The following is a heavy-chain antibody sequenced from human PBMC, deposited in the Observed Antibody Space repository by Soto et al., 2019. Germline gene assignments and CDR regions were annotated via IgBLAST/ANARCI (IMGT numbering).Heavy chain of an antibody. CDR2: INPNSGGT. CDR1: GYTFTGYY. D-gene: IGHD3-9*01. Sequence: ASVKVSCKASGYTFTGYYMHWVRQAPGQGLEWMGWINPNSGGTNYAQKFQGWVTMTRDTSISTAYMELSRLRSDDTAVYYCARDLRYYDILTGYYIGHYYYGMDVWGQGTTVTVSS. V-gene: IGHV1-2*04. J-gene: IGHJ6*02. CDR3: ARDLRYYDILTGYYIGHYYYGMDV.